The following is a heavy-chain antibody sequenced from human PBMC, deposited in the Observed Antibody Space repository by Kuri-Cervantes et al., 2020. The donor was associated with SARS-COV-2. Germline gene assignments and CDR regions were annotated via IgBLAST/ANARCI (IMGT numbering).Heavy chain of an antibody. J-gene: IGHJ6*03. CDR2: IYYSGST. V-gene: IGHV4-39*01. D-gene: IGHD3-3*01. Sequence: ESLKISCTVSGGSISSSSYYWGWIRQPPGKGLEWIGSIYYSGSTYYNPSLKSRVTISVDTSKNQFSLKLSSVTAADTAVYYCARRGNDFWSGYYSLDYYYMDVWGKGTTVTVSS. CDR3: ARRGNDFWSGYYSLDYYYMDV. CDR1: GGSISSSSYY.